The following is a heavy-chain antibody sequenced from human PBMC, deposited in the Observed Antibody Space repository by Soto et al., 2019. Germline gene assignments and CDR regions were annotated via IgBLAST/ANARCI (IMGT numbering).Heavy chain of an antibody. CDR1: GGTFSSYA. J-gene: IGHJ6*02. D-gene: IGHD5-18*01. V-gene: IGHV1-69*12. Sequence: QVQLVQSGAGVKKPGSSVKVSCKASGGTFSSYAISWVRQAPGQGLEWMGGIIPIFGTANYAQKFQGRVTITADESTSTAYVEISSLRSEDPAMYYEARSRSGIQLCAYYYGMEVWGQGTTVTVSS. CDR2: IIPIFGTA. CDR3: ARSRSGIQLCAYYYGMEV.